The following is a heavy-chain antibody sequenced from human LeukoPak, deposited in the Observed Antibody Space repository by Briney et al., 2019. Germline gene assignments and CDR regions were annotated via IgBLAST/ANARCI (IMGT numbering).Heavy chain of an antibody. J-gene: IGHJ4*02. CDR2: IFYTGNA. D-gene: IGHD3-3*01. Sequence: SETLSLTCTVTGGSISGYHWNWIRQSPGKGLEWIANIFYTGNADYNPSLKSRVTISLDTSKNEISLILSSVTAADTAVYYCARDRFLEGGFDYWGQGTLVTVSS. V-gene: IGHV4-59*12. CDR3: ARDRFLEGGFDY. CDR1: GGSISGYH.